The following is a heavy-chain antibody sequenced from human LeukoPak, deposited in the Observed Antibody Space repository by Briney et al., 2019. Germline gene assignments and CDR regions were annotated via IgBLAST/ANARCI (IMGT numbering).Heavy chain of an antibody. J-gene: IGHJ4*02. Sequence: PGGSLRLSCAASGFTFSTYGMHWVRQAPGKGLEWVALISYDGKNHNYADSVKGRFTISRDNSKNTLYLQMNSLRPEDTAVYYCAKVVSTGYDNYFDYWGQGTLVTVSS. V-gene: IGHV3-30*18. CDR2: ISYDGKNH. D-gene: IGHD5-12*01. CDR3: AKVVSTGYDNYFDY. CDR1: GFTFSTYG.